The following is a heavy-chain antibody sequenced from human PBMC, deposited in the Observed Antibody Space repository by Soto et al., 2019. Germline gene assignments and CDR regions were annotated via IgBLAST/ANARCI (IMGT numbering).Heavy chain of an antibody. J-gene: IGHJ4*02. V-gene: IGHV3-21*01. CDR2: ISSSSTYI. CDR1: GFTFTTYN. CDR3: AREDTYGLDYFDC. Sequence: GGSLRLSCTASGFTFTTYNMNWVRQAPGKGLEWVSSISSSSTYIYYSDSVRGRFIVSRDNAQNSLYLQMNSLRVEDTALYYCAREDTYGLDYFDCWGQGTLVTVSS. D-gene: IGHD5-18*01.